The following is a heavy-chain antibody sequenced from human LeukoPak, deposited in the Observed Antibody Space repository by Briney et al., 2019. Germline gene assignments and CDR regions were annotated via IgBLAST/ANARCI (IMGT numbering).Heavy chain of an antibody. CDR2: INPNSGGT. CDR1: GYTFTGYH. CDR3: ARDPPRWGSSGTLFDY. J-gene: IGHJ4*02. D-gene: IGHD3-22*01. V-gene: IGHV1-2*02. Sequence: ASVNVSCKASGYTFTGYHMHWVRQAPGQGLEWMGWINPNSGGTNYAQKLQGRVTITRDTSISTAYMELSRLRSDDTAVYYCARDPPRWGSSGTLFDYWGQGTLVTVSS.